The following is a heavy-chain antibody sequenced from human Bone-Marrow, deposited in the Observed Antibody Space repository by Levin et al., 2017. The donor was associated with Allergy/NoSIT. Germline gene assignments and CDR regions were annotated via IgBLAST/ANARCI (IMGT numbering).Heavy chain of an antibody. V-gene: IGHV3-48*04. CDR1: GFTFSDYS. D-gene: IGHD3-10*01. Sequence: LTGGSLRLSCAASGFTFSDYSMNWVRQAPGKGLEWVSYISSRGNTIFYADSVKGRFTISRDNAKNSLYLQMNSLRAEDTAMYYCARDLVVRGLSAFDMWGQGTMVTVSS. CDR3: ARDLVVRGLSAFDM. J-gene: IGHJ3*02. CDR2: ISSRGNTI.